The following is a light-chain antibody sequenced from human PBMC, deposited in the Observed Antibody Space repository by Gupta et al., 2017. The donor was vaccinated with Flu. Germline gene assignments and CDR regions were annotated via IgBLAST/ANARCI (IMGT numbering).Light chain of an antibody. V-gene: IGLV3-19*01. CDR1: SLRSYD. CDR3: NSRDRSGSHRKYL. Sequence: SSELTQDPAVSVAFGQTVRIPCRGHSLRSYDASGYQQKPTQAPRLVIYGKNNRPSGIPDRYSGSNAGDSAALIIAGAQAEDEADNDCNSRDRSGSHRKYLFGGGTKLTVL. J-gene: IGLJ3*02. CDR2: GKN.